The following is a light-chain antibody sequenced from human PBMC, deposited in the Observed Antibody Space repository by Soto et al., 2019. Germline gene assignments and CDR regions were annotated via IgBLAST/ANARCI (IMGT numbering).Light chain of an antibody. CDR1: QSVSSSY. CDR2: GAS. J-gene: IGKJ1*01. CDR3: QQYGSSPT. Sequence: ETVLTQSPGTLSLSPGERATLSCRASQSVSSSYLAWYQQKPGQAPRLLIHGASSRATGVPDRFSGSGSGTDFTLTISRLEPEDFAVYYCQQYGSSPTFGQGTKVDI. V-gene: IGKV3-20*01.